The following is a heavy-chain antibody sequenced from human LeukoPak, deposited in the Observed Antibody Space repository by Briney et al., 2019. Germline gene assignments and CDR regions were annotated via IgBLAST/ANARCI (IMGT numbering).Heavy chain of an antibody. J-gene: IGHJ6*02. CDR3: ARSRPIAAAVPFWYYYYGMDV. CDR2: ISHSGST. V-gene: IGHV4-34*01. Sequence: SETLSLTCAVYGGSFSGYYWSWIRQPPGKGLEWIGEISHSGSTNYNPSLKSRVTISVDTSKNQFSLKLSSVTAADTAVYYCARSRPIAAAVPFWYYYYGMDVWGQGTTVTVSS. D-gene: IGHD6-13*01. CDR1: GGSFSGYY.